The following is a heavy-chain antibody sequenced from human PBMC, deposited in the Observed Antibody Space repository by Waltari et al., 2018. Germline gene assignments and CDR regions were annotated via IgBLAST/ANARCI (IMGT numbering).Heavy chain of an antibody. CDR2: INHRRST. CDR3: ARGQGLLRY. Sequence: QVQLQQWGAGLLKPSETLSLTCAVYGGSFSGSYWSWIRQPPGKGLEWIGEINHRRSTNYNPSLKSRVTISVDTSKNQFSRKLRSVTAADTAVYYCARGQGLLRYWGQGTLVTVSS. V-gene: IGHV4-34*01. CDR1: GGSFSGSY. J-gene: IGHJ4*02. D-gene: IGHD2-21*02.